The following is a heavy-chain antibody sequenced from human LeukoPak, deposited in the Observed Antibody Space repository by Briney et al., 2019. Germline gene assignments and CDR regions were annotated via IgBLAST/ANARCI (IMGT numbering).Heavy chain of an antibody. D-gene: IGHD3-10*01. CDR1: GYSISSGYY. V-gene: IGHV4-38-2*02. Sequence: SETLSLTCTVSGYSISSGYYWGWIRQPPGKGLEWIGSIYHSGSTYYNPSLKSRVTISVDTSKNQFSLKLSSVTAADTAVYYCARHAPFMVRGEEFDYWGQGTLVTVSS. CDR3: ARHAPFMVRGEEFDY. CDR2: IYHSGST. J-gene: IGHJ4*02.